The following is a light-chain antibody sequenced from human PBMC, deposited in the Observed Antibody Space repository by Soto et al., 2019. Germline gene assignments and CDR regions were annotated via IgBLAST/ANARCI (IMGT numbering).Light chain of an antibody. CDR2: EVS. CDR1: SNDVGGYNY. CDR3: CSYTSTNSRV. V-gene: IGLV2-14*01. Sequence: QSVPTQPASMSGSPGQSITISCTGTSNDVGGYNYVSWYQQHPGKAPKLMIFEVSNRPSGVSNRFSGSKSGNTASLTISGLQAEDEAYYYCCSYTSTNSRVFGGGTKLTVL. J-gene: IGLJ3*02.